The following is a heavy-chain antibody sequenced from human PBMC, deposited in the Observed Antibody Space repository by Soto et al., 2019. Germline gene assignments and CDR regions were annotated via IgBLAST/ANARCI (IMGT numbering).Heavy chain of an antibody. D-gene: IGHD2-21*02. J-gene: IGHJ4*02. V-gene: IGHV1-46*01. Sequence: ASVKVSCKASGYTFTSYYMHWVRQAPGQGLEWMGIINPSGGSTSYAQKFQGRVTMTRDTSTSTVYMELSSLRSEDTAVYYCAREAWSVTAIPRYFDYWGQGTLVTVSS. CDR2: INPSGGST. CDR3: AREAWSVTAIPRYFDY. CDR1: GYTFTSYY.